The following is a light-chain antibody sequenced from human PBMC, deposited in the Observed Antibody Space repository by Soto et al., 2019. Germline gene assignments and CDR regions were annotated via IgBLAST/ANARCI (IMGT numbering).Light chain of an antibody. CDR1: QSVSSSY. CDR3: QQYGSSPST. Sequence: EIVLTHSPGTLSLSPCERATFSCSASQSVSSSYIAWYQQKRGQAPRRLIYGASIRATGIPDRFSGSGSGTDFTLTISRLEPEDFAVYYCQQYGSSPSTFGQGTKVDIK. J-gene: IGKJ1*01. V-gene: IGKV3-20*01. CDR2: GAS.